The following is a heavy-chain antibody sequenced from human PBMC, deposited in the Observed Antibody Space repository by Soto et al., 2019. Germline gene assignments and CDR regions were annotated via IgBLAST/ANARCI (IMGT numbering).Heavy chain of an antibody. V-gene: IGHV1-2*04. Sequence: ASVKVSCKASGYTFTGYYMHWVRQAPGQGLEWMGWINPNSGGTNYAQKFQGWVTMTRDTSISTAYMELSRLRSDDTAVYYCARDRATYYDILTGHHAGMDVWGQGTTVTVSS. CDR3: ARDRATYYDILTGHHAGMDV. CDR1: GYTFTGYY. J-gene: IGHJ6*02. CDR2: INPNSGGT. D-gene: IGHD3-9*01.